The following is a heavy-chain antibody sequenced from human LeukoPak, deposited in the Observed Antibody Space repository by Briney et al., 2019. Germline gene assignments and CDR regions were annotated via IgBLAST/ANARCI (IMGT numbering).Heavy chain of an antibody. V-gene: IGHV3-9*01. CDR1: GFTFNDYA. D-gene: IGHD1-26*01. J-gene: IGHJ1*01. CDR2: ISWDGATT. Sequence: PGGSLRLSCAASGFTFNDYAMHWVRQVPGKGLEWVSGISWDGATTDYADSVKGRFTISRDNAKNSLYLQMDSLKPEDTALYYCAKDSTGESYAEYFENWGQGTLVIVSS. CDR3: AKDSTGESYAEYFEN.